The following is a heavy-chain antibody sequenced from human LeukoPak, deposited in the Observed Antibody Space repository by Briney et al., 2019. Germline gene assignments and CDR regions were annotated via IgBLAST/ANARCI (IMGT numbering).Heavy chain of an antibody. CDR2: ISGSGDAT. D-gene: IGHD3-22*01. CDR3: AKDRQSRGSRGFDY. V-gene: IGHV3-23*01. J-gene: IGHJ4*02. Sequence: PGGSLTLSCAVSGFTFSGYSMSWVRQAPGKGPEWGSTISGSGDATYYADSVKGRFTISRDNSKNTLYVQMNSLRAEDTAVYYCAKDRQSRGSRGFDYWGQGALVIVSS. CDR1: GFTFSGYS.